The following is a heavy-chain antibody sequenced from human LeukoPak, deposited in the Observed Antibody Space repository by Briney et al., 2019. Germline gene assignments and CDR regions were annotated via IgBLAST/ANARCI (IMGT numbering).Heavy chain of an antibody. J-gene: IGHJ5*02. CDR3: ARRLTQYDCFDP. V-gene: IGHV6-1*01. Sequence: SQTLSLTCAISGDSVSSNSVTWNWIRQSPSRGLEWLGRTYYRSTWYNDYAVSVKGRITVNPDTSENQFSLHLNYVTPEDTAVYYCARRLTQYDCFDPWGQGILVTVSS. CDR1: GDSVSSNSVT. D-gene: IGHD2-2*01. CDR2: TYYRSTWYN.